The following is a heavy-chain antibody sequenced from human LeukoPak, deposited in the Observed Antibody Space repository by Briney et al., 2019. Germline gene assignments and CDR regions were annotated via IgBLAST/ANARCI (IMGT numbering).Heavy chain of an antibody. D-gene: IGHD3-22*01. CDR3: ARALYDSNGYYYDN. J-gene: IGHJ4*02. CDR2: INHSGST. V-gene: IGHV4-34*01. Sequence: SETLSLTCTVSGGSISSYYWSWIRQPPGKGLEWIGEINHSGSTNYNPSLKSRVTISVDTSKNQVSLKLSSVTAADTAVYYCARALYDSNGYYYDNWGQGTLVTVSS. CDR1: GGSISSYY.